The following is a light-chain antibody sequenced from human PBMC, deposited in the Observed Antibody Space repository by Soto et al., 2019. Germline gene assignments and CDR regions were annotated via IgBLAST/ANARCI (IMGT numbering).Light chain of an antibody. V-gene: IGKV3-11*01. Sequence: EVVLTQSPGTLSLSPGEKTTISCRASQSVSSYLAWYQQKPGQAPRLLIYDASNRATGIPARFSGSGSGTDFTLTISSLEPEDFAVYYCQQRSNWPTFGQGTKVDIK. CDR1: QSVSSY. CDR2: DAS. CDR3: QQRSNWPT. J-gene: IGKJ1*01.